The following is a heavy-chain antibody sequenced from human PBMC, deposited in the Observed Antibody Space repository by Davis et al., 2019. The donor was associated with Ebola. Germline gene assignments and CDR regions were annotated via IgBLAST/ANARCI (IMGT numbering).Heavy chain of an antibody. CDR3: ARDLSSSYYYYYGMDV. CDR2: IYYSGST. Sequence: GSLRLSCTVSGGSISSYYWSWIRQPPGKGLEWIGYIYYSGSTNYNPSLKSRVTISVDTSKNQFSLKLSSVTAADTAVYYCARDLSSSYYYYYGMDVWGQGTTVTVSS. D-gene: IGHD6-6*01. V-gene: IGHV4-59*12. CDR1: GGSISSYY. J-gene: IGHJ6*02.